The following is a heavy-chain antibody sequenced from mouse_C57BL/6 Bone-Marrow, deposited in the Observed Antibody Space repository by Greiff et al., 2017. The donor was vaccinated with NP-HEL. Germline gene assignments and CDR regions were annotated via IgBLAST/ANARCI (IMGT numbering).Heavy chain of an antibody. J-gene: IGHJ4*01. D-gene: IGHD2-10*01. CDR1: GFTFSSYA. Sequence: EVNVVESGGGLVKPGGSLKLSCAASGFTFSSYAMSWVRQTPEKRLEWVATISDGGSYTYYPDNVKGRFTISRDNAKNNLYLQMSHLKSEDTAMYYCASGETYYGNYEGVSYAMDYWGQGTSVTVSS. CDR3: ASGETYYGNYEGVSYAMDY. CDR2: ISDGGSYT. V-gene: IGHV5-4*03.